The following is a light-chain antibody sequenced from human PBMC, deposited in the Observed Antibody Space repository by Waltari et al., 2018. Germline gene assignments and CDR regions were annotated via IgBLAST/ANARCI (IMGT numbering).Light chain of an antibody. Sequence: QSALTQPASMSGSPGQSITISCTGSSRDIGSYNLVSWFQQHPGKAPKLIIYDSTNRPSGVSDRFSASKSGSTASLTISGLQGEDEADYYGCAYAGSDTFIFGGGTQVTV. CDR3: CAYAGSDTFI. J-gene: IGLJ6*01. CDR1: SRDIGSYNL. V-gene: IGLV2-23*01. CDR2: DST.